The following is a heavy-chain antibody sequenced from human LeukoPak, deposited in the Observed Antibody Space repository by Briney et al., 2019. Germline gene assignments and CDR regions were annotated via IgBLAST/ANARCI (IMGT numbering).Heavy chain of an antibody. J-gene: IGHJ4*02. CDR3: AKGDQGYCSSTSCYMDN. Sequence: GGSLRLSCAASGFIFDDYAMHWVQQAPGKDLEWVSGISWNSGSIDYADSVKGRFTISRDNAKNSLYLQMNSLRAEDMAVYYCAKGDQGYCSSTSCYMDNWGQGTLVTVSS. V-gene: IGHV3-9*03. CDR1: GFIFDDYA. CDR2: ISWNSGSI. D-gene: IGHD2-2*02.